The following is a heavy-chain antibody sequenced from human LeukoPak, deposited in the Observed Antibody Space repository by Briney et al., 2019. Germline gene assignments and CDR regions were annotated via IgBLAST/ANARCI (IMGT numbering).Heavy chain of an antibody. D-gene: IGHD3-10*01. J-gene: IGHJ3*01. CDR2: IYYSGNT. Sequence: PSETLSLTCSVSGGSISSYYWSWIRQPPGRGLGWSGYIYYSGNTNYNPSLTRRGTISVDTSKNQFSLRPSSVTAADTAVFSWAGQSSVWTSTTGASGPTAFDVWSQGTMVTVSS. CDR3: AGQSSVWTSTTGASGPTAFDV. V-gene: IGHV4-59*08. CDR1: GGSISSYY.